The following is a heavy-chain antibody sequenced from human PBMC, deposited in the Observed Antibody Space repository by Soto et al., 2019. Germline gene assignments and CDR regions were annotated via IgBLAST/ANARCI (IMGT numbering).Heavy chain of an antibody. CDR3: ASDMSTT. CDR1: GYTFTSHD. J-gene: IGHJ5*02. Sequence: ASVKVSCKASGYTFTSHDINWMRQTTGQGLEWMGWMNPNSGHTNSAQKFQGRVTMTRDTSINTAHMELTNLRSEDTAIYYCASDMSTTWGQGTLVTVS. CDR2: MNPNSGHT. V-gene: IGHV1-8*01. D-gene: IGHD2-2*01.